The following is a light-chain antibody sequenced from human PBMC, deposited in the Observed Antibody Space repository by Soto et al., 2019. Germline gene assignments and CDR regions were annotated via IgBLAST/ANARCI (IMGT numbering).Light chain of an antibody. Sequence: DIQMTQSPSSVSASVGDRVTITCRASQGIRSWLAWYQQKPGKAPKLLICAASNLQSGVPSRFSGSGSETDFTLTISSLQPEDFATYYCQQGNSFPPTFGQGTKVEIK. J-gene: IGKJ1*01. CDR1: QGIRSW. CDR2: AAS. V-gene: IGKV1-12*01. CDR3: QQGNSFPPT.